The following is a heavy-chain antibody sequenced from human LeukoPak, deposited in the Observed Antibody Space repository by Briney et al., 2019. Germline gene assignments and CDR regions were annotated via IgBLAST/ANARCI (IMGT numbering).Heavy chain of an antibody. CDR1: GGSISSSSYY. CDR2: IYYSGST. J-gene: IGHJ4*02. Sequence: SETLSLTCTVSGGSISSSSYYRGWIRQPPGKGLEWIGSIYYSGSTYYNPSLKSRVTISVDTSKNQFSLKLSSVTAADTAVYYCARIDWNPDYWGQGTLVTVSS. D-gene: IGHD1-1*01. CDR3: ARIDWNPDY. V-gene: IGHV4-39*01.